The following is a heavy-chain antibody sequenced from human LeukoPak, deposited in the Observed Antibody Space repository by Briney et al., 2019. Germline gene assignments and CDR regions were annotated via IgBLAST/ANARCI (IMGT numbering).Heavy chain of an antibody. CDR2: IYTSGST. V-gene: IGHV4-4*07. D-gene: IGHD3/OR15-3a*01. J-gene: IGHJ3*02. CDR1: GDSISSYY. Sequence: ETLSLTCTVSGDSISSYYWSWIRQPAGKGLEWIGRIYTSGSTNYNPSLKSRVTMSVDTSKNQFSLKLSSVTAADTAVYFCARGVVLGQDDAFDIWGRGTMVTVSS. CDR3: ARGVVLGQDDAFDI.